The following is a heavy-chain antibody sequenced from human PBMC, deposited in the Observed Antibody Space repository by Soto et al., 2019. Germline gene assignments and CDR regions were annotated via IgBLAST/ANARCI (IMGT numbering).Heavy chain of an antibody. CDR1: GGSISSGGYY. Sequence: QVQLQESGPGLVKPSQTLSLTCTVSGGSISSGGYYWSWIRKHPVKGLEWIGYIYYRGSTYYNPSLKSRVTISVDTSKNQFSLKLSSVTAADTAVYYCARETGITGTRWFDPWGQGTLVTVSS. J-gene: IGHJ5*02. V-gene: IGHV4-31*03. D-gene: IGHD1-20*01. CDR2: IYYRGST. CDR3: ARETGITGTRWFDP.